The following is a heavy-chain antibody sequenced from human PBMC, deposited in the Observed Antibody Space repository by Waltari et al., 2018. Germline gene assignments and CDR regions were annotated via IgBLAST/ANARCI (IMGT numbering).Heavy chain of an antibody. J-gene: IGHJ4*02. CDR1: GFTFRIFW. D-gene: IGHD3-3*01. CDR2: IKQDGSEK. Sequence: EVQLVESGGGLVQPGGSLGLSCAAPGFTFRIFWLRCVTQAPGKGLWWVANIKQDGSEKYYVDSLKGRFTISRDNAKNSLYLQMNSLRAEDTAVYYCAREGGIFGGDFDYWGQGTLVTVSS. CDR3: AREGGIFGGDFDY. V-gene: IGHV3-7*01.